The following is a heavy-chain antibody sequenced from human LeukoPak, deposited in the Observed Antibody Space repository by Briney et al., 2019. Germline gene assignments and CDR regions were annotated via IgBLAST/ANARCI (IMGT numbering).Heavy chain of an antibody. D-gene: IGHD2-21*01. CDR3: ARDHCWGRGLEPAFDY. CDR1: GFTFSSYG. V-gene: IGHV3-30*02. Sequence: RRSLRLSRAASGFTFSSYGMHWVRQAPRKGLEWVAFIRYDGSNKYYADSVKDRFTNSSDNSENSLFLQMNGLRAEDTAVYYCARDHCWGRGLEPAFDYWGQGTLVSVSS. CDR2: IRYDGSNK. J-gene: IGHJ4*02.